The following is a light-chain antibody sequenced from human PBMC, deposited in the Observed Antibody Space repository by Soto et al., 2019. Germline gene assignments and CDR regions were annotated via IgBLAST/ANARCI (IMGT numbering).Light chain of an antibody. CDR3: RSYAGTGTWI. V-gene: IGLV2-23*02. Sequence: QSALTQPASVSGSPGQSITISCTGTTSDVGTYNLVSWYQQYPGKAPQVVISEVTKRPSGVSDRFSGSKSGNMASLTISGLQSEDEADYYCRSYAGTGTWIFGGGTKLTVL. CDR1: TSDVGTYNL. J-gene: IGLJ2*01. CDR2: EVT.